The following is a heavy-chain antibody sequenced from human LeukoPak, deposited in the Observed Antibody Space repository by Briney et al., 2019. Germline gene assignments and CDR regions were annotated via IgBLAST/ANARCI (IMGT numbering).Heavy chain of an antibody. Sequence: GASVKVSCKASGYAFTGYYMHWVRQAPGQGLEWMGWINPNSGGTNYAQKFQGWVTMTRDTSISTAYMELSRLRSDDTAVYYCARTREGVNGWYDYWGQGTLVTVSS. CDR2: INPNSGGT. V-gene: IGHV1-2*04. J-gene: IGHJ4*02. D-gene: IGHD6-19*01. CDR1: GYAFTGYY. CDR3: ARTREGVNGWYDY.